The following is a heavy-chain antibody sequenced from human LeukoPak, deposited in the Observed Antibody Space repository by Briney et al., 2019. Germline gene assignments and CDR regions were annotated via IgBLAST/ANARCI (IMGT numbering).Heavy chain of an antibody. J-gene: IGHJ4*02. V-gene: IGHV1-69*05. D-gene: IGHD5-18*01. CDR2: IIPIFGTA. CDR3: ARDRGYSYGWHY. Sequence: GASVKVSSKASGGTFSSYAISWVRQAPGQGGEWMGRIIPIFGTANYAQKFQGRVTITTDESASTAYMELSSLRSEDTAVYYCARDRGYSYGWHYWGQGTLVTVSS. CDR1: GGTFSSYA.